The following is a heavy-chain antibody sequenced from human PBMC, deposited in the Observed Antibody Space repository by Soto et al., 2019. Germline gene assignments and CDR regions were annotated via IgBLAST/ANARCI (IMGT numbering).Heavy chain of an antibody. CDR2: ISGSGGST. V-gene: IGHV3-23*01. CDR1: GFTFSSYA. CDR3: ARDQEYYFSSYYYPVHVFNI. Sequence: GGSLRLSCAASGFTFSSYAMSWVRQAPGKGLEWVSAISGSGGSTYYADSVKGRFTISRDNSKNTLHLQMNSLRVEDTAVYYCARDQEYYFSSYYYPVHVFNICGRGTMDTVS. D-gene: IGHD3-22*01. J-gene: IGHJ3*02.